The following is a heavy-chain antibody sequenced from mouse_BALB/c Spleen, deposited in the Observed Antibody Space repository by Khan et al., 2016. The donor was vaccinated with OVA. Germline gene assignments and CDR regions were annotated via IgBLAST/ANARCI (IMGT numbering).Heavy chain of an antibody. D-gene: IGHD2-10*01. V-gene: IGHV2-6-7*01. CDR1: GFSLTGYG. CDR2: IWGDGST. J-gene: IGHJ4*01. CDR3: ARAYYGNYREAMDY. Sequence: QVQLKQSGPGLVAPSQSLSLTCTVSGFSLTGYGVNWVRQPLGKGLEWLGMIWGDGSTDYNSALKSRLNLSKDNSKSQVFLKMNSLQTDDTARYYCARAYYGNYREAMDYWGHGTSVTGSS.